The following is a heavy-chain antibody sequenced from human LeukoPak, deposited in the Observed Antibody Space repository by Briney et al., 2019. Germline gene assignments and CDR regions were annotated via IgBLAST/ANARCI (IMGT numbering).Heavy chain of an antibody. D-gene: IGHD6-13*01. Sequence: SETLSLTCGVYGGSFSGYYWSWIRQPPGKGLEWIGEINHSGSTNYNPSLKSRVTISVDTSKNQFSLKLSSVTAADTAVYYCARGSFRGSSWYPPFDYWGQGTLVTVSS. CDR1: GGSFSGYY. CDR2: INHSGST. J-gene: IGHJ4*02. CDR3: ARGSFRGSSWYPPFDY. V-gene: IGHV4-34*01.